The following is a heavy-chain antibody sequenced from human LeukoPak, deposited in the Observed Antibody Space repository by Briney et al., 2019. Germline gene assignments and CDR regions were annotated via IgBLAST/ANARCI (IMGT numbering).Heavy chain of an antibody. J-gene: IGHJ3*02. D-gene: IGHD5-18*01. V-gene: IGHV3-21*01. CDR1: GFTFSSYS. CDR3: ARAVRIQLWGGAFDI. Sequence: TGGSLRLSCAASGFTFSSYSMNWVRQAPGKGLEWVSSISSSSSYIYYADSVKGRFTISRDNAKNSLYLQMNSLRAEDTAVYYCARAVRIQLWGGAFDIWGQGTMVTVSS. CDR2: ISSSSSYI.